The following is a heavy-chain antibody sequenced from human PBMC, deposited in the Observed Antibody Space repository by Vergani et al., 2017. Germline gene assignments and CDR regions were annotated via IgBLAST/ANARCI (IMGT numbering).Heavy chain of an antibody. J-gene: IGHJ4*02. CDR2: INHSGST. V-gene: IGHV4-34*01. Sequence: QVQLQQWGAGLLKPSETLSLTCAVYGGSFNGYYWSWIRQPPGKGLEWIGEINHSGSTNYNPSLKSRVTISVDTSKNQFSLKLSSVTAADTAVYYCARGRRGSSGYYHVPFDYWGQGTLVTVSS. CDR3: ARGRRGSSGYYHVPFDY. CDR1: GGSFNGYY. D-gene: IGHD3-22*01.